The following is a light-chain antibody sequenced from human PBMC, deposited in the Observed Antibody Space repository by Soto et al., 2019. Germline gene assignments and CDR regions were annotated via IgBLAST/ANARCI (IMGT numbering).Light chain of an antibody. Sequence: QSVVTQPPSVSGAPGQRVTISCTGTSSNIGSGYDVHWYQHLPGTAPKLLIYGNTIRPSGVPDRFSGSKSGTSASLAITGLQAEDQADYYFQSYDRSLRGYVLGTGTKLTVL. CDR1: SSNIGSGYD. V-gene: IGLV1-40*01. J-gene: IGLJ1*01. CDR2: GNT. CDR3: QSYDRSLRGYV.